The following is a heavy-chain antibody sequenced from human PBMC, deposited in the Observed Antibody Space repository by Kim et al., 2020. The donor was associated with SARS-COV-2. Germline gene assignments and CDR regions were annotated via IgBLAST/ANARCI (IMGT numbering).Heavy chain of an antibody. V-gene: IGHV3-11*04. D-gene: IGHD4-4*01. CDR3: ARGPNYSPFDY. Sequence: IYCAASLRGRFTIHRTNDKNSLYLQMNSLGAEATAVYYCARGPNYSPFDYWGQGTLVTVSS. J-gene: IGHJ4*02. CDR2: I.